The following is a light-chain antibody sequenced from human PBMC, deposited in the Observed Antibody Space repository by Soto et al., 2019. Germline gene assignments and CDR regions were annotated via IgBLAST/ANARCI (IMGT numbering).Light chain of an antibody. J-gene: IGKJ2*01. CDR3: QQYNNWPYT. Sequence: EIVMTQSPATLSVSPGERASLSCSASQSVGSNLAWYQQTAGQAPRLLIYGASTRATGIPARFSGSGSGTEFTITISSLQSEDFEVYSCQQYNNWPYTFGQRTKLEIK. V-gene: IGKV3-15*01. CDR1: QSVGSN. CDR2: GAS.